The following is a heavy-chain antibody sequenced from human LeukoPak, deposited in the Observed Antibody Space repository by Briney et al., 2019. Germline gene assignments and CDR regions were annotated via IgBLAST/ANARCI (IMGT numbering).Heavy chain of an antibody. Sequence: PGGSLRLSGAASGFTFSDYYMSWIRQAPGKGREWVSYISSSGSTIYYADSVKGRFTISRDNAKNSLYLQMNSLRAEDTAVYYCARGPDFWSGYYAYWGQGTLVTVSS. CDR3: ARGPDFWSGYYAY. CDR2: ISSSGSTI. CDR1: GFTFSDYY. J-gene: IGHJ4*02. D-gene: IGHD3-3*01. V-gene: IGHV3-11*01.